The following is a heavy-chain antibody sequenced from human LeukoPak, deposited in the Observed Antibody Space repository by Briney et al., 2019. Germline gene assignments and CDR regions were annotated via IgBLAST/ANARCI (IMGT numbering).Heavy chain of an antibody. CDR1: GFTASSKY. CDR3: ARGGYNYGFDY. Sequence: GGSLRLSCAASGFTASSKYMSWVRQAPGKGLEWVSVIYSGGSTYYADSVKGRFTISRDNSKNTLYLQMNSLRAEDTAVYYCARGGYNYGFDYWGQGTLVTVSS. V-gene: IGHV3-53*01. D-gene: IGHD5-18*01. CDR2: IYSGGST. J-gene: IGHJ4*02.